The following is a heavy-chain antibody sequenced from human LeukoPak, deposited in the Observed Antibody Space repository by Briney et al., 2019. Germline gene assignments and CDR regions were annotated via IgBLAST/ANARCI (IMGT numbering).Heavy chain of an antibody. J-gene: IGHJ4*02. D-gene: IGHD1-26*01. CDR3: VRGGELRYFDS. CDR1: GYSISSGYY. V-gene: IGHV4-38-2*02. Sequence: SETLSLTCTVSGYSISSGYYWGWIRQPPGKGLEWIGTFYHSGSTYYKSPLRSRVTISVDTSKNQFSLKLSSVTAADTAFYYCVRGGELRYFDSRGQGALVTVSS. CDR2: FYHSGST.